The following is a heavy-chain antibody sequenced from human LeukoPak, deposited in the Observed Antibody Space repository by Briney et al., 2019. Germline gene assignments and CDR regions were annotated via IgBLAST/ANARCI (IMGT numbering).Heavy chain of an antibody. Sequence: KASETLSLTCAVYGGSFSGYYWSWIRQPPGKGLEWIGEINHSGSTNYNPSLKSRVTISVDTSKNQFSLKLSSVTAADTAVYYCARGLYCSSTSCHRVIQRGHYGMDVWGQGTTVTVSS. D-gene: IGHD2-2*01. V-gene: IGHV4-34*01. CDR1: GGSFSGYY. CDR2: INHSGST. J-gene: IGHJ6*02. CDR3: ARGLYCSSTSCHRVIQRGHYGMDV.